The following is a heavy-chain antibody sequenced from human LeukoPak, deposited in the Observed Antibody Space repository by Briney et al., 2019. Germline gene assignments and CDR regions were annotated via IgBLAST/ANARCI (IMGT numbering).Heavy chain of an antibody. Sequence: ASVKVSCKASGYTFTGYYMNWVRQAPGQGLQWMVRINTNTGGTNYAQNFQVSVTMTRDTSITIVYMELSRLRGDDTAVYYGARVGDGLNDGFNIWSQGTMVTVS. D-gene: IGHD5-24*01. CDR2: INTNTGGT. V-gene: IGHV1-2*06. CDR1: GYTFTGYY. J-gene: IGHJ3*02. CDR3: ARVGDGLNDGFNI.